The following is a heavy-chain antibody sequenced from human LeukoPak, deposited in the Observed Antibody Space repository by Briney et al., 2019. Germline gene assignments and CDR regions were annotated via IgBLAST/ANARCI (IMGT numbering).Heavy chain of an antibody. D-gene: IGHD6-13*01. V-gene: IGHV5-51*01. J-gene: IGHJ4*02. CDR3: ARIGTYAEFDY. CDR2: INPGDSDT. CDR1: GYSFTTYW. Sequence: GESLKISCKGSGYSFTTYWIGWVRQMPGKGLEWMGIINPGDSDTRYSPSFQGQVTISVDNSISTAYLQWSSLKVSDTAMYYCARIGTYAEFDYWGQGSLVTVSS.